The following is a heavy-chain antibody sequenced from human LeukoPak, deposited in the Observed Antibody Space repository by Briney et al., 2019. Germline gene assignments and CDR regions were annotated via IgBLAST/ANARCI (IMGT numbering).Heavy chain of an antibody. CDR2: IKSKTDGGTT. CDR3: ARGGHSSGWYYFDY. CDR1: GFTFSNAW. D-gene: IGHD6-19*01. J-gene: IGHJ4*02. Sequence: GGSLRLSCAASGFTFSNAWMNWVRQAPGKGLEWVGRIKSKTDGGTTDCAAPVKGRFTISRDDSKNTLYLQMNSLRAEDTAVYYCARGGHSSGWYYFDYWGQGTLVTVSS. V-gene: IGHV3-15*07.